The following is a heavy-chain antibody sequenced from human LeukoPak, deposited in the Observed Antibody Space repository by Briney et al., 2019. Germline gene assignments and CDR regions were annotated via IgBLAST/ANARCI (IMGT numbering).Heavy chain of an antibody. V-gene: IGHV1-2*02. D-gene: IGHD6-19*01. CDR2: INPNSGGT. J-gene: IGHJ4*02. CDR1: GYTFTGYY. CDR3: AREPYSSGWVFDY. Sequence: ASVKVSCKASGYTFTGYYMHWVRQAPGQGLEWMGWINPNSGGTNYAQKFQGRVTMTRDTSISTAYMELSRLRSDDTAVYYCAREPYSSGWVFDYWGQGTLVTVSS.